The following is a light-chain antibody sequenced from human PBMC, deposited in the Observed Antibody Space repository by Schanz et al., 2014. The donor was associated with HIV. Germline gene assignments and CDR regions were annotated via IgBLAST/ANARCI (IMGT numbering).Light chain of an antibody. V-gene: IGKV4-1*01. CDR3: QQFYSSPPT. Sequence: DIVMTQSPDSLAVSLGERATIHCKSSQSVLYSSNNKNFLAWYQQKPGQPPKLLIYWASTRESGVPDRFSGGGSGTDFTLTISSLQAEDVAVYYCQQFYSSPPTFGPGTRLEI. CDR1: QSVLYSSNNKNF. J-gene: IGKJ2*01. CDR2: WAS.